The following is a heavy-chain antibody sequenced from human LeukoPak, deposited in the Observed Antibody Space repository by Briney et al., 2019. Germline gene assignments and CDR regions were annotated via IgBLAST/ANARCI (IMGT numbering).Heavy chain of an antibody. J-gene: IGHJ6*03. CDR1: GFTFSSYA. Sequence: GGSLRLSCAASGFTFSSYAMHWVRQAPGKGLEGVAVISYDGSNKYYADSVKGRFTISRDNSKNTLYLQMNSLRAEDTAVYYCARESAPCGYSYGSCYYYYYMDVWGKGTTVTVSS. V-gene: IGHV3-30*04. CDR3: ARESAPCGYSYGSCYYYYYMDV. CDR2: ISYDGSNK. D-gene: IGHD5-18*01.